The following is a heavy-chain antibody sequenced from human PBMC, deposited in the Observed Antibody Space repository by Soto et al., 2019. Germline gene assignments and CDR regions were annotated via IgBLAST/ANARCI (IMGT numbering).Heavy chain of an antibody. CDR3: AHRGGYCSSTSCRDYYYYYMDV. D-gene: IGHD2-2*01. CDR1: GFSLSTSGVG. V-gene: IGHV2-5*02. J-gene: IGHJ6*03. CDR2: IYWDDDK. Sequence: SGPTLVQPTQTLTLTCTFSGFSLSTSGVGVGWIRQPPGKALEWLALIYWDDDKRYSPSLKSRLTITKDTSKNQVVLTMTNMDPVDTATYYCAHRGGYCSSTSCRDYYYYYMDVWGKGTTVTVSS.